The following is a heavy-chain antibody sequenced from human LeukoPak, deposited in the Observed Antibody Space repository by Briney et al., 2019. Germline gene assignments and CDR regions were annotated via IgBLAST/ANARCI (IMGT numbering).Heavy chain of an antibody. CDR2: IKSKTDGGTT. Sequence: PGGSLRLSCAASGFTFSNAWMSWVRQAPGKGLEWVGRIKSKTDGGTTDYAAPVKGRFTISRDDSKNTVYLQMKSLKSEDTAVYYCAKGERGDDYWGQGTLVTVSS. CDR1: GFTFSNAW. V-gene: IGHV3-15*01. D-gene: IGHD1-1*01. CDR3: AKGERGDDY. J-gene: IGHJ4*02.